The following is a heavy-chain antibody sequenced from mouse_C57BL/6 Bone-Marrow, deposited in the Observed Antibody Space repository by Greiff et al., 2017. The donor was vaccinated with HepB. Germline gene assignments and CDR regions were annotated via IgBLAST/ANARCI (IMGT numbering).Heavy chain of an antibody. V-gene: IGHV1-81*01. J-gene: IGHJ4*01. CDR1: GYTFTSYG. CDR2: IYPRSGNT. D-gene: IGHD6-1*01. Sequence: QVQLQQSGAELARPGASVKLSCKASGYTFTSYGISWVKQSTGQGLEWIGEIYPRSGNTYYNEKFKGKTTLTADKSSSTAYMELRSLTSEDSAVYFWARSLPFCYYAMDNWGQGTSVTVSS. CDR3: ARSLPFCYYAMDN.